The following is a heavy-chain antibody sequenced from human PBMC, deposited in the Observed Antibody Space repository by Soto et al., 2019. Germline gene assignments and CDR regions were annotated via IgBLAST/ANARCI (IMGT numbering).Heavy chain of an antibody. J-gene: IGHJ6*02. CDR1: GYTFTSYC. CDR3: ARDKEGDCTNGVCSASYYYYGMDV. V-gene: IGHV1-18*01. D-gene: IGHD2-8*01. Sequence: GASVKVCCKASGYTFTSYCISWVRQAPGQGLEWMGWISAYNGNTNYAQKLQGRVTMTTDTSTSTAYMELRSLRSDDTAVYYCARDKEGDCTNGVCSASYYYYGMDVWGQGTTVTVSS. CDR2: ISAYNGNT.